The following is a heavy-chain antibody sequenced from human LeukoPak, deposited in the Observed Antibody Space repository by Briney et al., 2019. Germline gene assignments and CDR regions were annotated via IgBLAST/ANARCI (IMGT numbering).Heavy chain of an antibody. D-gene: IGHD2-2*01. J-gene: IGHJ6*02. Sequence: GASVKVSCKASGYTFTNYSISWVRQAPGQWLEWMGWISAYNGNTNYAQKIQGRVTMTTDTSTSTAYMELRSLRSDDTAVYYCARDIVVVPSADGMDVWGQGTTVTVSS. V-gene: IGHV1-18*01. CDR3: ARDIVVVPSADGMDV. CDR1: GYTFTNYS. CDR2: ISAYNGNT.